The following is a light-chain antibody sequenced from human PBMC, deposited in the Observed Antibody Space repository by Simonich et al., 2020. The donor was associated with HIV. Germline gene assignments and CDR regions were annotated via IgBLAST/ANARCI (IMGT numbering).Light chain of an antibody. CDR3: QQYSSSSFS. CDR1: QSVYNRY. Sequence: EIVLTQSPGTLSLSPGERATLSCWASQSVYNRYLAWYQQKPGQAPRLLIYGASTRATCIPDRFSGSGSGTDFTLTISRLEPEDFAVYYCQQYSSSSFSFGGGTTVEIK. J-gene: IGKJ4*01. CDR2: GAS. V-gene: IGKV3-20*01.